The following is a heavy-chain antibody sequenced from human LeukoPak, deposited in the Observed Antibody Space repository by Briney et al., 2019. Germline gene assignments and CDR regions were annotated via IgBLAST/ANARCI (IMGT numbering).Heavy chain of an antibody. D-gene: IGHD1-26*01. J-gene: IGHJ4*02. Sequence: KTSETLSLTCTVSGGSISSYYWSWIRQPPGKGLEWIGYIYYSGSTNYNPSLKSRVTISVDTSKNQFSLKLSSVTAADTAVYYCARSRWELLFDYWGQGTLVTVSS. CDR2: IYYSGST. CDR3: ARSRWELLFDY. V-gene: IGHV4-59*01. CDR1: GGSISSYY.